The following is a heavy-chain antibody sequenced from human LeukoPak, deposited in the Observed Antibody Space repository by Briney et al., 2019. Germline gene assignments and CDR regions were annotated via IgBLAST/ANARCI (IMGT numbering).Heavy chain of an antibody. V-gene: IGHV4-39*07. Sequence: SETLSLTCTVSGGSISSSSYYWGWIRQPPGKGLEWIGSIYTSGSTNYNPSLKSRVTISVDTSKNQFSLKLSSVTAADTAVYYCARGGHYYDSSAYGFDYWGQGTLVTVSS. CDR1: GGSISSSSYY. J-gene: IGHJ4*02. D-gene: IGHD3-22*01. CDR3: ARGGHYYDSSAYGFDY. CDR2: IYTSGST.